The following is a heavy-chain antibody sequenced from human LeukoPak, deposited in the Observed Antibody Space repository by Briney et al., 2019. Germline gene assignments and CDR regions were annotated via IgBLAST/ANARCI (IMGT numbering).Heavy chain of an antibody. CDR3: ARDHHYDNVLEGAYFDY. CDR2: ISYDGSNK. Sequence: GGSLRLSCAASGFTFSSYAMHWVRQAPGKGLEWVAVISYDGSNKYYADSVKGRFTISRDNSKNTLYLQMNSLRAEDTAVYYCARDHHYDNVLEGAYFDYWGQGTLVTVSS. V-gene: IGHV3-30-3*01. D-gene: IGHD3-22*01. CDR1: GFTFSSYA. J-gene: IGHJ4*02.